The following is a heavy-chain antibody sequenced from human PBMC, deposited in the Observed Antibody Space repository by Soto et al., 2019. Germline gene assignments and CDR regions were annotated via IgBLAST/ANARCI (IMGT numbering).Heavy chain of an antibody. Sequence: VASVEVSCKASGYTFTSYGISWVRQAPGQGLEWMGWISAYNGNTNYAQKLQGRVTMTTDTSTSTAYMELRSLRSDDTAVYYCARDSRDSSGYQAFDIWGQGTMLTVSS. V-gene: IGHV1-18*01. CDR2: ISAYNGNT. D-gene: IGHD3-22*01. J-gene: IGHJ3*02. CDR3: ARDSRDSSGYQAFDI. CDR1: GYTFTSYG.